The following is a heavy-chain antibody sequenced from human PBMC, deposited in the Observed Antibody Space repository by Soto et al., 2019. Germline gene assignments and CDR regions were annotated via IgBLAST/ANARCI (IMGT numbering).Heavy chain of an antibody. Sequence: EVQLAESGGGLAQPGGSLRLSCAPSGFTLSGYAMDWVPQAPGKGLEYVSGISSNGVGTYYANSVQGRFTISRDNSKNTVYLQMGSLRPEDMAVYYCARRARPDFYYMDVWGKGTTVTVSS. V-gene: IGHV3-64*01. D-gene: IGHD6-6*01. CDR3: ARRARPDFYYMDV. CDR1: GFTLSGYA. J-gene: IGHJ6*03. CDR2: ISSNGVGT.